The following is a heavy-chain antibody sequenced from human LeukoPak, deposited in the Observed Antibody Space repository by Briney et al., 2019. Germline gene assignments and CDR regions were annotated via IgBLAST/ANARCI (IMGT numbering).Heavy chain of an antibody. D-gene: IGHD3-3*01. CDR2: IDPGDSDT. CDR1: GYIFTNYW. J-gene: IGHJ6*03. V-gene: IGHV5-51*01. Sequence: GESLKISCKASGYIFTNYWIAWVREMPGKGLEWMGIIDPGDSDTRYSPSFQGQVTISADKSISTAYLQWSSLKASDTAMYYCARQLRLGETGFWSAYSPPTYYMDVWGKGTTVTVSS. CDR3: ARQLRLGETGFWSAYSPPTYYMDV.